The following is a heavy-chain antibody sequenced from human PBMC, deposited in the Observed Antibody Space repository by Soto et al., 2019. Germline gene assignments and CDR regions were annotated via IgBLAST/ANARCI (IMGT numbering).Heavy chain of an antibody. J-gene: IGHJ5*02. CDR2: ISYDGSNK. CDR1: GFTFSSYA. D-gene: IGHD2-21*02. CDR3: ARDPYCGGDCYWFDP. Sequence: GGSLRLSCTASGFTFSSYAMHWVRQAPGKGLEWVAVISYDGSNKYYADSVKGRFTISRDNSKNTLYLQMNSLRAEDTAVYYCARDPYCGGDCYWFDPWGQGTLVTVSS. V-gene: IGHV3-30*04.